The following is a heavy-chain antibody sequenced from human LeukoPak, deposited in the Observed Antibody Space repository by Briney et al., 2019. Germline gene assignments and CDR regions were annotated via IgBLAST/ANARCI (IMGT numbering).Heavy chain of an antibody. D-gene: IGHD5-18*01. Sequence: GGSLRLSCAASGFTFSDYYMSWIRQAPGKGLEWVSYISSSGSTVYYADSVKGRFTISRDNAKNSLYLQMNSLRAEDTAVYYCARDHGYSYGSPHFDYWGQGTLVTVSS. J-gene: IGHJ4*02. V-gene: IGHV3-11*01. CDR1: GFTFSDYY. CDR3: ARDHGYSYGSPHFDY. CDR2: ISSSGSTV.